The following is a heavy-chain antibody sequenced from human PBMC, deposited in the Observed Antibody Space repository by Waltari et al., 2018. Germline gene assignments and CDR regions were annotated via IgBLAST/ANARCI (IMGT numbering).Heavy chain of an antibody. CDR2: IKQEGSEK. CDR1: GFTFSSYW. CDR3: ARWMEQLASEFDY. D-gene: IGHD6-13*01. J-gene: IGHJ4*02. V-gene: IGHV3-7*01. Sequence: EVRLVESGGGLVQPGGSLRLSCAASGFTFSSYWMSWVRQAPGEGLGWGAKIKQEGSEKYYVDSVKGRFTISRDNAKNSLYLQMNSLRAEDTAVYYCARWMEQLASEFDYWGQGTLVTVSS.